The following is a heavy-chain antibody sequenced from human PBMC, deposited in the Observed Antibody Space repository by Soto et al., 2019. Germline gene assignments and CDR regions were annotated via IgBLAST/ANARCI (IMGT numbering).Heavy chain of an antibody. D-gene: IGHD1-1*01. CDR3: VRHIHNQGFEYYFDS. CDR2: IDYSGNI. V-gene: IGHV4-39*01. CDR1: GGSITSSGYA. Sequence: QLQLQESGPGLVKPSETLSLTCNASGGSITSSGYAWGWIRQSPGKGLEWIGTIDYSGNIYYIPSLKSRITISVDTSKNQISLKLSSVTAADTAVYYCVRHIHNQGFEYYFDSWGQGTLVTVSS. J-gene: IGHJ4*02.